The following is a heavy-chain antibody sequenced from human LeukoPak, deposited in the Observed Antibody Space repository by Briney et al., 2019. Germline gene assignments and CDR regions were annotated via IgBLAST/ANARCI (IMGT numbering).Heavy chain of an antibody. Sequence: PGGSLRLSCAASGFTFSSYGMSWVRQAPGKGLEWVSAISGSGGSTYYADSVKGRFTISRDNSKNTLYLQMNSLRAEDTAVYYCAKLSYSSGWYSLLPARPYYFDYWGQGTLVTVSS. D-gene: IGHD6-19*01. J-gene: IGHJ4*02. CDR3: AKLSYSSGWYSLLPARPYYFDY. CDR1: GFTFSSYG. V-gene: IGHV3-23*01. CDR2: ISGSGGST.